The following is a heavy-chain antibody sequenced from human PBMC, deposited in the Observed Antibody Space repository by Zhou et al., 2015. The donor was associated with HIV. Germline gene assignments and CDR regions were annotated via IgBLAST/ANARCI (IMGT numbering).Heavy chain of an antibody. J-gene: IGHJ6*01. CDR1: GVTFTNYA. CDR2: ITPTFGGA. D-gene: IGHD3-10*01. CDR3: ARGKLLWFGGSGHYVMDV. V-gene: IGHV1-69*01. Sequence: QVHLVQSGAEVKKTGSSVKVSCQASGVTFTNYAISWVRQAPGQGLEWMGGITPTFGGADYAQKLHGRVTITADESTRTAYMELSSLRSDDTAVYYCARGKLLWFGGSGHYVMDVWGQGTTVTVSS.